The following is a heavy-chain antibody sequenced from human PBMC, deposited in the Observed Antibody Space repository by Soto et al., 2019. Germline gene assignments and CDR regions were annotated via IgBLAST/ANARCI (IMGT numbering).Heavy chain of an antibody. Sequence: QVQLVQSGAEVKKPGASGKVTCKASGYTFTRYGISWLRQAPGQGSERMGWISAYNGNTNYAQKLQGRVTMTTDTSTSTAYMEMRCLRSDETAVYYCARQSDIVATMSWDYWGQGTLVTVSS. D-gene: IGHD5-12*01. CDR2: ISAYNGNT. V-gene: IGHV1-18*01. CDR3: ARQSDIVATMSWDY. CDR1: GYTFTRYG. J-gene: IGHJ4*02.